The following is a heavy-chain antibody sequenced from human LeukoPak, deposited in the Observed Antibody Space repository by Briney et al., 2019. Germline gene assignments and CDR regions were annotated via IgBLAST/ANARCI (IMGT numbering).Heavy chain of an antibody. V-gene: IGHV3-30*18. Sequence: PGGSLRLSCAASGFTFSTYGMHWVRQAPGKGLERLTVISYDGHTNYADSVKGRFTISRDKSKNTLYLQRNGLRDEDTAVYYCAKERGSTTHFGYWGQGALVSVSS. J-gene: IGHJ4*02. D-gene: IGHD2-2*01. CDR3: AKERGSTTHFGY. CDR2: ISYDGHT. CDR1: GFTFSTYG.